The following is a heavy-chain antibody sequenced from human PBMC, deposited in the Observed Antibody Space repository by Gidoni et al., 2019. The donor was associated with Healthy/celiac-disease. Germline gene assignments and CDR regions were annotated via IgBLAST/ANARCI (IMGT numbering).Heavy chain of an antibody. CDR2: INPSGGST. V-gene: IGHV1-46*01. J-gene: IGHJ6*02. Sequence: QVQLVQSGAEVKKPGASVKVSCKASGYTFTSSYMHWVRQAPGQGLEWMGIINPSGGSTSYAQKFQGRVTMTRDTSTSTVYMELSSLRSEDTAVYYCARVPPPYCSGGSCPHGLYGMDVWGQGTTVTVSS. CDR1: GYTFTSSY. CDR3: ARVPPPYCSGGSCPHGLYGMDV. D-gene: IGHD2-15*01.